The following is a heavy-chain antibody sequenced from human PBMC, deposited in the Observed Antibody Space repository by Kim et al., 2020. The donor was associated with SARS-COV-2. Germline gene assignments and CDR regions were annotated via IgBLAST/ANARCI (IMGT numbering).Heavy chain of an antibody. Sequence: ASVKVSCKASGYTFTSYDINWVRQATGQGLEWMGWMNPNSGNTGYAQKFQGRVTMTRNTSISTAYMELSSLRSEDTAVYYCATTGYYYGSGSYYYYYYYGMDVWGQGTTVTVSS. CDR3: ATTGYYYGSGSYYYYYYYGMDV. D-gene: IGHD3-10*01. CDR1: GYTFTSYD. J-gene: IGHJ6*02. CDR2: MNPNSGNT. V-gene: IGHV1-8*01.